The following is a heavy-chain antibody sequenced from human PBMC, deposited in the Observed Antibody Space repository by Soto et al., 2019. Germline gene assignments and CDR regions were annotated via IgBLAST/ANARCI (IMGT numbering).Heavy chain of an antibody. CDR1: GFTFSSYS. D-gene: IGHD3-3*01. J-gene: IGHJ5*02. CDR3: ARDHLIRFLEWSHGEENYNWIDP. V-gene: IGHV3-21*01. Sequence: GGSLRLSCAASGFTFSSYSMNWVRQAPGKGLEWVSSISSSSSYIYYADSVKGRFTISRDNAKNSLYLQMNSLRAEDTAVYYCARDHLIRFLEWSHGEENYNWIDPWGQGTLVTVSS. CDR2: ISSSSSYI.